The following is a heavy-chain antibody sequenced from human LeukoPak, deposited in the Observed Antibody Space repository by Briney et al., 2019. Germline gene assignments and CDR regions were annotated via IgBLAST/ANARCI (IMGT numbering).Heavy chain of an antibody. J-gene: IGHJ1*01. CDR3: ARVLAARGFQH. Sequence: ASVKVSCKASGGTFNSYAISWVRQAPGQGLEWMGGIIPIFGTANYAQKVQGRVTITTDESTTTAYMELSRLRSDDTAVYYCARVLAARGFQHWGQGTLVTVSS. D-gene: IGHD6-6*01. V-gene: IGHV1-69*05. CDR2: IIPIFGTA. CDR1: GGTFNSYA.